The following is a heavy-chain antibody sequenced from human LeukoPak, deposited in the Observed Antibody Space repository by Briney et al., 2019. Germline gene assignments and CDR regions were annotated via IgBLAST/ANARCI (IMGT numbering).Heavy chain of an antibody. CDR2: ISGSGGST. CDR1: GFTFSSYA. CDR3: ARDRGYSYEFDY. J-gene: IGHJ4*02. Sequence: SGGSLRLSCAASGFTFSSYAMSWVRQAPGKGLEWVSAISGSGGSTYYADSVKGRFTISRDNAKNSLYLQMNSLRAEDTAVYYCARDRGYSYEFDYWGQGTLVTVSS. V-gene: IGHV3-23*01. D-gene: IGHD5-18*01.